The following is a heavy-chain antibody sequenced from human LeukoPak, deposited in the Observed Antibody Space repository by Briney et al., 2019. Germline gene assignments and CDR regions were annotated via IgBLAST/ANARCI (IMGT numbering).Heavy chain of an antibody. CDR3: ARITMVRGVTTFDY. Sequence: SETLSLTCTVSGGSISSGGYYWSWNRQHPGRGLEWIGYIYYSGSTYYNPSLKSRVTISVDTSKNQFSLKLSSVTAADTAVYYCARITMVRGVTTFDYWGQGTLVTVSS. V-gene: IGHV4-31*03. CDR2: IYYSGST. D-gene: IGHD3-10*01. CDR1: GGSISSGGYY. J-gene: IGHJ4*02.